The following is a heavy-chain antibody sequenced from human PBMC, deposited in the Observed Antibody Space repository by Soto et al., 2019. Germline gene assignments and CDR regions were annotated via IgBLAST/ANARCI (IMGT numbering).Heavy chain of an antibody. Sequence: ASVKVSFKASGYTFTSYGISWVRQAPGQGLEWMGWISAYNGNTNYAQKLQGRVTMTTDTSTSTAYMELRSLRSDDTAVYYCARFYGSCSGGSCYLFDYWGQGTLVTVSS. CDR1: GYTFTSYG. CDR3: ARFYGSCSGGSCYLFDY. D-gene: IGHD2-15*01. J-gene: IGHJ4*02. CDR2: ISAYNGNT. V-gene: IGHV1-18*01.